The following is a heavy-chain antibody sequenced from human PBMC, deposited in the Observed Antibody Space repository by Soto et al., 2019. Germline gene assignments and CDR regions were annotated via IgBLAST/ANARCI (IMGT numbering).Heavy chain of an antibody. CDR1: GFTFSSYS. J-gene: IGHJ4*02. D-gene: IGHD6-13*01. CDR3: ARLAAAGGFDY. Sequence: EVQLVESGGGLVKPGGSLRLSCAASGFTFSSYSMNWVRQAPGKGLEWVSSISSSSSYIYYADSVKGRFTISRDNAKNSLYLKMNSLRAEDTAVYYCARLAAAGGFDYWGQGTLVTVSS. CDR2: ISSSSSYI. V-gene: IGHV3-21*01.